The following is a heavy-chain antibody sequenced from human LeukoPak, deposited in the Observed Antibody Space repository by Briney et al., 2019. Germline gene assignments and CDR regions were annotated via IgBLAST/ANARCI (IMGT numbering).Heavy chain of an antibody. J-gene: IGHJ6*02. CDR1: GYTFTSYA. D-gene: IGHD3-16*01. CDR2: INAGNGNT. Sequence: GASVKVSCKASGYTFTSYAMHWVRQAPGQRLEWMGWINAGNGNTKYSQKFQGRVTITRDTSASTAYMELSSLRSEDTAVYYCASAFAFGGVISTGTDVWGQGTTVTVSS. CDR3: ASAFAFGGVISTGTDV. V-gene: IGHV1-3*01.